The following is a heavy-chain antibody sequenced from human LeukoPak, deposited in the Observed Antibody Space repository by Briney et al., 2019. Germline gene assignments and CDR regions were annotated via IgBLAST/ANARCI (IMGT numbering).Heavy chain of an antibody. D-gene: IGHD3-9*01. Sequence: GGSLRLSCAASGFTFSSYWMHWVRQAPGKGLVWVSRINTDGSSTSYADSVKGRFTISRDNAKNTLYLQMNSLRAEDTAVYYCTRDLMDYDVSTGLHHYYMDVWGQGTTVTVSS. CDR2: INTDGSST. V-gene: IGHV3-74*01. CDR1: GFTFSSYW. CDR3: TRDLMDYDVSTGLHHYYMDV. J-gene: IGHJ6*02.